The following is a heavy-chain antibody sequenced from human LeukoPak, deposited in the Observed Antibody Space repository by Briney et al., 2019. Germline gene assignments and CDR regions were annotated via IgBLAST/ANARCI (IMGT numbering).Heavy chain of an antibody. D-gene: IGHD6-13*01. V-gene: IGHV4-30-4*01. Sequence: SETLSLTCTVSGGSISSSSYYWSWIRQPPGKGLEWIGYIYYSGSTYYNPSLKSRVTISVDTSKNQFSLKLSSVTAADTAVYYCARGGSSWKTPFDYWGQGTLVTVSS. CDR2: IYYSGST. CDR3: ARGGSSWKTPFDY. J-gene: IGHJ4*02. CDR1: GGSISSSSYY.